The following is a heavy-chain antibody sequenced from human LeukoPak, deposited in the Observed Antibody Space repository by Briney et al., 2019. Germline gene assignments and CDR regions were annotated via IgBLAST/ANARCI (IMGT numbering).Heavy chain of an antibody. Sequence: PSQTLSLTCTVSGGSISSGDYYWSWIRQHPGKGLEWIGYIYYSGSTYYTPSLKSRVTISVDTSKNQFSLKLSSVTAADTAVFYCAVRPAGGALDIWGQGTVVTVSS. CDR3: AVRPAGGALDI. J-gene: IGHJ3*02. CDR2: IYYSGST. D-gene: IGHD3-16*01. CDR1: GGSISSGDYY. V-gene: IGHV4-31*03.